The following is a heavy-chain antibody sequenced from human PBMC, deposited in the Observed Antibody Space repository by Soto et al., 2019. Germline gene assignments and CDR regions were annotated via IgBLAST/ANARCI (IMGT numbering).Heavy chain of an antibody. CDR1: GGFVSSGSYY. V-gene: IGHV4-34*01. Sequence: QVQLQQWGAGLLKPSETLSLTCAVYGGFVSSGSYYWSWIRQPPGKGLEWIGEMSHSGGTHFNPSLKSRVTISVDTSKNQFSLKVSSVTGADTALFYCAGVERGTATTVVDAFDIWGPGTMVTVSS. CDR3: AGVERGTATTVVDAFDI. D-gene: IGHD1-1*01. J-gene: IGHJ3*02. CDR2: MSHSGGT.